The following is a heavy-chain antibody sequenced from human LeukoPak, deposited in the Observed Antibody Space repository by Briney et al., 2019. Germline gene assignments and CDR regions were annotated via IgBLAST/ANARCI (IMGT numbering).Heavy chain of an antibody. CDR2: IYHSGST. D-gene: IGHD3-10*01. CDR1: GGSISSYY. Sequence: SETLSLTCTVSGGSISSYYWSWIRQPPGKGLEWIGSIYHSGSTYYNPSLKSRVTISVDTSKNQFSLKLSSVTAADTAVYYCARDKETYYYGSGSYFDPWGQGTLVTVSS. J-gene: IGHJ5*02. V-gene: IGHV4-38-2*02. CDR3: ARDKETYYYGSGSYFDP.